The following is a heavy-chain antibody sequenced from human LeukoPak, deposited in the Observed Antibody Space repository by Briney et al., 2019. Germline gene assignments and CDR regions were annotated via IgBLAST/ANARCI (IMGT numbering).Heavy chain of an antibody. V-gene: IGHV3-9*01. CDR3: AKDTYSSGSYVDY. CDR1: GFTFDDYA. J-gene: IGHJ4*02. CDR2: ISWNSGSI. D-gene: IGHD6-19*01. Sequence: PGRSLRLSCAASGFTFDDYAMHWVRQAPGKGLEWVSGISWNSGSIGYADSVKGRFTISRDSAKNPLYLQMNSLRAEDTALYYCAKDTYSSGSYVDYWGQGTLVTVSS.